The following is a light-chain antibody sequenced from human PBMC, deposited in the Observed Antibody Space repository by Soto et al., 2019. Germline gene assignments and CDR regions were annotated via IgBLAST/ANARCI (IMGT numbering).Light chain of an antibody. Sequence: EIVLTQSPGTLSLSPGERATLSCRASQSVSSSYLAWYQQKPGQAPRLLIYGASSRATGIPDRFSGSGSGTDFILTISRLEPEDFAVYYCQQYGSSPRRTFGQGTKLEIK. J-gene: IGKJ2*01. CDR1: QSVSSSY. CDR2: GAS. CDR3: QQYGSSPRRT. V-gene: IGKV3-20*01.